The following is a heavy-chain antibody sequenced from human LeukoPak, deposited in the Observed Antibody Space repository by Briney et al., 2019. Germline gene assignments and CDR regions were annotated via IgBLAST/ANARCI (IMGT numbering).Heavy chain of an antibody. CDR2: IWYDGSNK. J-gene: IGHJ4*02. D-gene: IGHD4-23*01. CDR1: GFTFSSYV. Sequence: QSGGSLRLSCAASGFTFSSYVMHWVRQAPGKGLEWVAVIWYDGSNKYYADSVKGRFTISRDNSKNTLYLQMNSLRAEDTAVYYCAKGPTTVVIRQIFDYWGQGTLVTVSS. V-gene: IGHV3-33*06. CDR3: AKGPTTVVIRQIFDY.